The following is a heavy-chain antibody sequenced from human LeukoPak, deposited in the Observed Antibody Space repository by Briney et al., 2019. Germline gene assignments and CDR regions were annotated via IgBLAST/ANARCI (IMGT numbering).Heavy chain of an antibody. CDR2: IIPIFGTA. J-gene: IGHJ6*02. CDR1: GGTFSSYA. CDR3: AKAEDIVVVPAANGMDV. D-gene: IGHD2-2*01. V-gene: IGHV1-69*13. Sequence: GASVKISCKASGGTFSSYAISWVRQAPGQGLEWMGGIIPIFGTANYAQKFQGRVTITADESTSTAYMELSSLRSEDTAVYYCAKAEDIVVVPAANGMDVWGQGTTVTVSS.